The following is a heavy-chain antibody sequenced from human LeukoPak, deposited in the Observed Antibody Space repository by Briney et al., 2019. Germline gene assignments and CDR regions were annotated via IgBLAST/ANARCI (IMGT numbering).Heavy chain of an antibody. V-gene: IGHV1-8*01. CDR3: ARESRLWVRGVIIQYYGMDV. CDR1: GYTFTSYD. Sequence: ASVKVSCKASGYTFTSYDFHWVRQATGQGLEWMGLMNPKSGNTGYAQEFQGRVNMTRNTSISTAYMELSSLRSEDTAVYYCARESRLWVRGVIIQYYGMDVWGQGTTVTVSS. J-gene: IGHJ6*02. CDR2: MNPKSGNT. D-gene: IGHD3-10*01.